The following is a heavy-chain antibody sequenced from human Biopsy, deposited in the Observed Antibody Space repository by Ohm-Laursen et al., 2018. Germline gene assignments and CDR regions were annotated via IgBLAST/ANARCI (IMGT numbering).Heavy chain of an antibody. D-gene: IGHD1-26*01. CDR3: ARGPHSGSHSCFDY. Sequence: GSSVKVSCKASGGTFINYAIRWVRQAPGQGLEWLGGIIPMFGTANYAQMFQGRVTISADESTSTSYMELSSLTTEDTTIYYCARGPHSGSHSCFDYWGQGTLVTVSS. CDR2: IIPMFGTA. CDR1: GGTFINYA. V-gene: IGHV1-69*01. J-gene: IGHJ4*02.